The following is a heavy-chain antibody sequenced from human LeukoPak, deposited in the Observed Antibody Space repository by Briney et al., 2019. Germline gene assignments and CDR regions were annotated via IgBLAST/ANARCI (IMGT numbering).Heavy chain of an antibody. CDR1: GFTFSSYN. CDR2: ISGSGGST. Sequence: GGSLRLSCATSGFTFSSYNMNWVRQAPGKGLEWVSAISGSGGSTYYADSVKGRFTISRDNSKNTLYLQMNSLRAEDTAVYYCAKGSGYYPEYFQHWGQGTLVTVSS. J-gene: IGHJ1*01. CDR3: AKGSGYYPEYFQH. V-gene: IGHV3-23*01. D-gene: IGHD3-22*01.